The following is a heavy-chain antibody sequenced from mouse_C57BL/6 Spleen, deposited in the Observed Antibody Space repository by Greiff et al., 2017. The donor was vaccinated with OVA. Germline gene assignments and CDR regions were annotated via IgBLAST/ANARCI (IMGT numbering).Heavy chain of an antibody. J-gene: IGHJ2*01. Sequence: QVQLQQSGAELVRPGSSVKLSCKASGYTFTSYWMHWVKQRPIQGLEWIGNIDPSDSETHYNQKFKDKATLTVDKSSSTAYMQLSSLTSEDSADYYCARFYDGYSNGFDYWGQGTTLTVSS. D-gene: IGHD2-3*01. CDR1: GYTFTSYW. CDR3: ARFYDGYSNGFDY. CDR2: IDPSDSET. V-gene: IGHV1-52*01.